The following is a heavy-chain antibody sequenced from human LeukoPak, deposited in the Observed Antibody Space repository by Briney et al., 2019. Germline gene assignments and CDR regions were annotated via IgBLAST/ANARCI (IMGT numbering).Heavy chain of an antibody. D-gene: IGHD1-7*01. J-gene: IGHJ6*02. CDR2: TRNKAKSYTT. Sequence: GGSLRLSCAASGFTFSDHYMDWVRQAPGKGLEWVGRTRNKAKSYTTEYAASVKGRFTISRDDSKNSLYLQMNSLKTEDTAVYYCARGATGATNYYYAMDVWGQGTTVSDSS. V-gene: IGHV3-72*01. CDR3: ARGATGATNYYYAMDV. CDR1: GFTFSDHY.